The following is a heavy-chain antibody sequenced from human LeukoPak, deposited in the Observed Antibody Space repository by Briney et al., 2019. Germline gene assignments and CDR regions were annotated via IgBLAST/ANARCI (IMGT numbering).Heavy chain of an antibody. Sequence: GGSLRLPCTVSGFTVSSNSMSWVRQAPGKGLEWVSFIYSDNTHYSDSVKGRFTISRDNSKNTLYLQMNSLRAEDTAVYYCARRAGAYSHPYDYWGRGTLVTVSS. CDR1: GFTVSSNS. J-gene: IGHJ4*02. CDR3: ARRAGAYSHPYDY. CDR2: IYSDNT. D-gene: IGHD4/OR15-4a*01. V-gene: IGHV3-53*01.